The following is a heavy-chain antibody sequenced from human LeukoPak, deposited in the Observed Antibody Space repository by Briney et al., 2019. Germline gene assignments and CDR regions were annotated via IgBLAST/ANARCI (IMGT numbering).Heavy chain of an antibody. J-gene: IGHJ4*02. V-gene: IGHV3-21*01. Sequence: PGGSLRLSCAASGFTFSSYSMNWVRQAPGKGLEWVSSISSSSSYIYYADSVKGRFTISRDNAKNSLYPQMNSLRAEDTAVYYCARVRESSYYDYVWGSYRYTADYWGQGTLVTVPS. CDR1: GFTFSSYS. CDR2: ISSSSSYI. CDR3: ARVRESSYYDYVWGSYRYTADY. D-gene: IGHD3-16*02.